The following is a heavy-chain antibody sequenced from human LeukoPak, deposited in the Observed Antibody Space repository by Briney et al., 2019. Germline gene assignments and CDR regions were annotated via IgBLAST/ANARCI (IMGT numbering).Heavy chain of an antibody. CDR3: ARGAHSISWLFDF. J-gene: IGHJ4*02. Sequence: PGGSLRLSCAASGFTVSSNYMNWVRQTPGKGLEWVSLLYSGGNTYYAGSVKDRFIISRDNSKNTLYLQMSTLRAEDTAVYYCARGAHSISWLFDFWGQGTLVTVSS. V-gene: IGHV3-66*01. D-gene: IGHD6-13*01. CDR1: GFTVSSNY. CDR2: LYSGGNT.